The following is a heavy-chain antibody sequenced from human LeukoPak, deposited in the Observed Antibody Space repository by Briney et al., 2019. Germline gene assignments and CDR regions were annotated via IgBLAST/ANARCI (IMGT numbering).Heavy chain of an antibody. V-gene: IGHV4-59*08. Sequence: SETLSLTCTVSGGSISSYYWSWIRQPPGKGLEWIGYIYYSGSTNYNPSLKSRVTISVDTSKNQFSLKLSSVTAADTAVYYCARQARWLQSPSHFGYWGQGTLVTVSS. CDR2: IYYSGST. CDR1: GGSISSYY. CDR3: ARQARWLQSPSHFGY. D-gene: IGHD5-24*01. J-gene: IGHJ4*02.